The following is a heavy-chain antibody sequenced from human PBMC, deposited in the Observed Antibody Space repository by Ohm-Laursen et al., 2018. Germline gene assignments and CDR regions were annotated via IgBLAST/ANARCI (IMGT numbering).Heavy chain of an antibody. CDR3: ARILWPDTDY. V-gene: IGHV4-34*01. CDR2: ISHSGST. D-gene: IGHD2-21*01. J-gene: IGHJ4*02. CDR1: GASFSGYY. Sequence: SQTLSLTCTVYGASFSGYYWNWIRQPPGKGLEWIGEISHSGSTRYNPSLKSRVTISLATPKNQFSLKLTSVTAADTAVYYCARILWPDTDYWGQGTLVTVSS.